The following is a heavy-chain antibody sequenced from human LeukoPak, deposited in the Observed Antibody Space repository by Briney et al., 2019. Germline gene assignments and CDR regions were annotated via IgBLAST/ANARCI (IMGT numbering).Heavy chain of an antibody. Sequence: SETLSLTCAVSGGSISSSPYYWGWIRQPPGKGLEWIGSLYYSGSTYYNPSLKSRVTISVDTSKNQFSLKLSSVTAADTAVYYCARQFGGSSGLHPTVDYWGQGTLVTVSS. CDR2: LYYSGST. CDR3: ARQFGGSSGLHPTVDY. CDR1: GGSISSSPYY. J-gene: IGHJ4*02. D-gene: IGHD3-22*01. V-gene: IGHV4-39*01.